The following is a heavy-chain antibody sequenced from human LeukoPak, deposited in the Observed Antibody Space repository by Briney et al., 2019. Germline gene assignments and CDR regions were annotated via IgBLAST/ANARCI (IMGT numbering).Heavy chain of an antibody. V-gene: IGHV1-69*04. CDR3: ATRRDYYGSGSYSAFDY. D-gene: IGHD3-10*01. CDR2: IIPILGIA. Sequence: SVKVSCKASGGTFSSYAISWVRQAPGQGLEWMGRIIPILGIANYAQKFQGRVTITADKSTSTAYMELSSLRSEDTAVYYCATRRDYYGSGSYSAFDYWGQGTLVTVSS. CDR1: GGTFSSYA. J-gene: IGHJ4*02.